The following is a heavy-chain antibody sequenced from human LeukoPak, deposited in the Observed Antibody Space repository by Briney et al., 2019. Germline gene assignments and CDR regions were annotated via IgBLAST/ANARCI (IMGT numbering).Heavy chain of an antibody. D-gene: IGHD2-15*01. CDR3: ARENCSGGSCYSIYCYYYMDV. V-gene: IGHV4-34*01. Sequence: PSETLSLTCAVYGGSFSGYYWSWIRQPPGKGQEWVGEINHSGSTNYNPSLKSRVTIAVDTSKNQFSLKLSSVTAADTAVYYCARENCSGGSCYSIYCYYYMDVWGKGTTVTVSS. CDR1: GGSFSGYY. CDR2: INHSGST. J-gene: IGHJ6*03.